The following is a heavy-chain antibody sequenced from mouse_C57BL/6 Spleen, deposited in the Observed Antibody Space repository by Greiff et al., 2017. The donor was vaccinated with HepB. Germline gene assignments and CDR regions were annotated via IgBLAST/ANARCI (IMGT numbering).Heavy chain of an antibody. CDR1: GYTFTDYY. Sequence: EVQLQQSGPELVKPGASVKISCKASGYTFTDYYMNWVKQSHGKSLEWIGDINPNNGGTSYNQKFKGKATLTVDKSSSTAYMELRSLTSEDYAVYYCARSRPSYYSNSWFAYWGQVTLVPVSA. D-gene: IGHD2-5*01. CDR3: ARSRPSYYSNSWFAY. J-gene: IGHJ3*01. CDR2: INPNNGGT. V-gene: IGHV1-26*01.